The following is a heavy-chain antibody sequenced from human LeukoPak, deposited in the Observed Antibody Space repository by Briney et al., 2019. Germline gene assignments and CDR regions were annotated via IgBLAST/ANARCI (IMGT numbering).Heavy chain of an antibody. V-gene: IGHV3-30*02. D-gene: IGHD1-1*01. CDR3: AKVRGTYNIEY. CDR1: GFTFSSYG. J-gene: IGHJ4*02. Sequence: PGGSPRLSCAASGFTFSSYGFHWLRQAPGKELEWVAFIRNDGDSKYNADSVKGRFIISRDNSKSTLYLQLNSLRADDTAVYYCAKVRGTYNIEYWGQGTLVTVSS. CDR2: IRNDGDSK.